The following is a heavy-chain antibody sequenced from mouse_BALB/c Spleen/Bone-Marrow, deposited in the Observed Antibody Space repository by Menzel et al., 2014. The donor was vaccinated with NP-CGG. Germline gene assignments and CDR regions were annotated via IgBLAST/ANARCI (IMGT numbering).Heavy chain of an antibody. D-gene: IGHD2-2*01. CDR2: IRSKSNNYAT. V-gene: IGHV10-1*02. J-gene: IGHJ4*01. Sequence: DVMLVESGGGLVQPKGSLKLSCAASGLTFNTYAMNWVRQAPGKGLEWVARIRSKSNNYATYYADSVKDRFTISRDDSQSMLYLQMNNLKTEDTAMYYCVYGYAMDYWGQGTSVTVSS. CDR3: VYGYAMDY. CDR1: GLTFNTYA.